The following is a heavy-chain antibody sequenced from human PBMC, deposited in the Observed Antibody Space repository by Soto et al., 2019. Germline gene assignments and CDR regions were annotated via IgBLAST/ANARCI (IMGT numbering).Heavy chain of an antibody. Sequence: GGSLRLSCAASGFTFSNYWMNWVRQAPGKGLEWVADIKQDGSEKHFVDSVKGRFTISRDNAKNSLYLQMNSLRAEDTAVYYCARGSSYYYYMAVGGKGTTVTVSS. V-gene: IGHV3-7*04. CDR3: ARGSSYYYYMAV. CDR1: GFTFSNYW. J-gene: IGHJ6*03. D-gene: IGHD6-19*01. CDR2: IKQDGSEK.